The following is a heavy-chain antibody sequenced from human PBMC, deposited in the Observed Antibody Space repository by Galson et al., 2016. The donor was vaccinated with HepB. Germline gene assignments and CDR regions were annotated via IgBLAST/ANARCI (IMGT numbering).Heavy chain of an antibody. D-gene: IGHD2-8*02. V-gene: IGHV3-15*01. J-gene: IGHJ3*01. CDR3: TTGYSTATTYHGDDAFDV. Sequence: SLRLSCAASEFTFTNAWMIWVRQAPGKGLEWIGRIKSKTQGGTTDYAEALKGRFTISRDDSKNTVFLQIYSLRTEDTAVYYCTTGYSTATTYHGDDAFDVWGRGTMVTVPS. CDR1: EFTFTNAW. CDR2: IKSKTQGGTT.